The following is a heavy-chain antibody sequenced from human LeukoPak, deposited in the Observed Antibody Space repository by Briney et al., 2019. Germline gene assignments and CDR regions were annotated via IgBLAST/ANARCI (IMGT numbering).Heavy chain of an antibody. CDR3: ARMGPYYDILTGYYIFED. D-gene: IGHD3-9*01. V-gene: IGHV4-38-2*02. CDR2: IYHSGST. CDR1: GYSISSGYY. J-gene: IGHJ4*02. Sequence: PSETLSLTCTVSGYSISSGYYWGWIRQPPGKGLEWSRSIYHSGSTYYNPSLKSRVTISVDTSKNQFSLKLSSVTAADTAVYYCARMGPYYDILTGYYIFEDWGQGTLVTVSS.